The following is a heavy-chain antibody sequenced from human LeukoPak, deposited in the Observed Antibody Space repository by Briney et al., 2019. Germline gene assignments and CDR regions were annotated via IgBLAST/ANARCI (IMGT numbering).Heavy chain of an antibody. D-gene: IGHD3-22*01. Sequence: GGSLRLSCAASGFTLSDYPMTWVRQAPGKGLQWVSLFDRGSLDTYYADSVRGRFTVSRDNDKNTLYLQMNSLRAEDTAVYYCARRGYESSGPKYYFDHWGQGILVTLSS. V-gene: IGHV3-23*01. CDR3: ARRGYESSGPKYYFDH. CDR1: GFTLSDYP. J-gene: IGHJ4*02. CDR2: FDRGSLDT.